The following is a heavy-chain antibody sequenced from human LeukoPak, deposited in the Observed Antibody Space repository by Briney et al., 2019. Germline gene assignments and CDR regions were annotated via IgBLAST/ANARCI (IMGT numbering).Heavy chain of an antibody. V-gene: IGHV4-39*01. CDR2: IYYSGST. CDR3: ARGSRRAMVRGVNGYYYYMDV. J-gene: IGHJ6*03. CDR1: GGSISSSSYY. D-gene: IGHD3-10*01. Sequence: TSETLSLTCTVSGGSISSSSYYWGWIRQPPGKGLEWIGSIYYSGSTYYNPSLKSRVTISVDTSKNQFSLELSSVTAADTAVYYCARGSRRAMVRGVNGYYYYMDVWGKGTTVTISS.